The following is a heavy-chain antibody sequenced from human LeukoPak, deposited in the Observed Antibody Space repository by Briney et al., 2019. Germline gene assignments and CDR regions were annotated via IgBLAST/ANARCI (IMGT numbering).Heavy chain of an antibody. CDR2: ISAYNGNT. V-gene: IGHV1-18*01. CDR1: GYTFTSYG. J-gene: IGHJ3*02. CDR3: AREALMVRGAKSAFDI. Sequence: ASVKVSCKASGYTFTSYGISWVRQAPGQGLEWMGWISAYNGNTNYAQKLQGRVTMTTDTSTSTAYMELRSLRSDDTAVYYCAREALMVRGAKSAFDIWGQGTMVTVSS. D-gene: IGHD3-10*01.